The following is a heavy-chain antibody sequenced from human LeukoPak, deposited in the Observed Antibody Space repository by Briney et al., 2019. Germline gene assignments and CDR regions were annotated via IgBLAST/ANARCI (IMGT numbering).Heavy chain of an antibody. J-gene: IGHJ3*02. V-gene: IGHV1-2*02. CDR2: INPNSGGT. Sequence: VASVKVSCKASGYTFTGYYMHWVRQAPGQGLEWMGWINPNSGGTNYAQKFQGRVTMTRDTSISTAYMELSRLTSDDTAVYFCARDQEKRFILTGYYNYDAFDIWGQGTMVTVSS. CDR3: ARDQEKRFILTGYYNYDAFDI. CDR1: GYTFTGYY. D-gene: IGHD3-9*01.